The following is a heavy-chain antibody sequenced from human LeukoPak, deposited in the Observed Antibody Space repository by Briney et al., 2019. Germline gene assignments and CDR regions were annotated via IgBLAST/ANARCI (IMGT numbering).Heavy chain of an antibody. CDR1: GYTFTGYY. J-gene: IGHJ4*02. CDR2: INPNSGGT. D-gene: IGHD2-15*01. CDR3: ARGVGTIVVVVAAMMFVSY. V-gene: IGHV1-2*04. Sequence: ASVKVSCKASGYTFTGYYMHWVRQAPGQGLEWMGWINPNSGGTNYAQKFQGWVTMTRDTSISTAYMELSRLRSDDTAVYYCARGVGTIVVVVAAMMFVSYWGQGTLVTVSS.